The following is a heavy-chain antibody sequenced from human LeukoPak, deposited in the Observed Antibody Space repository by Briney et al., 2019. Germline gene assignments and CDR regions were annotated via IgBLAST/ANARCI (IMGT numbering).Heavy chain of an antibody. CDR2: INPSGGST. CDR1: GYTFTSYY. V-gene: IGHV1-46*01. J-gene: IGHJ4*02. CDR3: AREHYGDWRFDY. D-gene: IGHD4-17*01. Sequence: GASAKVSCKASGYTFTSYYMHWVRQAPGQGLEWMGIINPSGGSTSYAQKFQGRVTMTRDTSISTAYMELSRLRSDDTAVYYCAREHYGDWRFDYWGQGTLVTVSS.